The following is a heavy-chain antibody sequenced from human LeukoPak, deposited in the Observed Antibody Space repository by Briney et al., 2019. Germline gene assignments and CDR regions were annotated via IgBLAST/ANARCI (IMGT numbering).Heavy chain of an antibody. Sequence: EGSLRLSCTASGFTFSNYGMHWVRQAPGKGLEWVALIRSDGSNKDYADSVKGRFSISRDNSKNTLYLQMNSLRPEDTAVYYCAKDRPCTSCYLGWFDPWGQGTLVTVSS. D-gene: IGHD2-2*01. V-gene: IGHV3-30*02. J-gene: IGHJ5*02. CDR3: AKDRPCTSCYLGWFDP. CDR1: GFTFSNYG. CDR2: IRSDGSNK.